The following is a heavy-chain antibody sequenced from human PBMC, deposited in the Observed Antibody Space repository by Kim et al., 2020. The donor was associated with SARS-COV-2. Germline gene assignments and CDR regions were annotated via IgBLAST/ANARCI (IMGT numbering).Heavy chain of an antibody. CDR2: IRSKAYGGTT. Sequence: GGSLRLSCRTSGFTFGDYAMSWVRQAPGKGLEWVGFIRSKAYGGTTEYAASVQGRFSISRDDSKSIAYLQMNRLKTEDTGEYFCTRALHDTIFGVVIITENYFYYYMDVWGKGTTVTVSS. CDR1: GFTFGDYA. J-gene: IGHJ6*03. V-gene: IGHV3-49*04. D-gene: IGHD3-3*01. CDR3: TRALHDTIFGVVIITENYFYYYMDV.